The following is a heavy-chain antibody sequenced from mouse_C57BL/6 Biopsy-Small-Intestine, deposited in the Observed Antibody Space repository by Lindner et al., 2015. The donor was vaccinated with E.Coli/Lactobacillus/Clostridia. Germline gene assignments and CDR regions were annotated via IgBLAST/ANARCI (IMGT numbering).Heavy chain of an antibody. Sequence: SVKVSCKASGYTFTGYYIHWVRQAPGQGLEWMGRINPYSGDANYAEKFQGRVTLTRDTSISTVYMELSSLRSDDTAVYYCARDRFYSDYSGYFCVTHWGQGTPVTVSS. V-gene: IGHV1-66*01. D-gene: IGHD1-1*01. CDR2: INPYSGDA. J-gene: IGHJ4*01. CDR1: GYTFTGYY. CDR3: ARDRFYSDYSGYFCVTH.